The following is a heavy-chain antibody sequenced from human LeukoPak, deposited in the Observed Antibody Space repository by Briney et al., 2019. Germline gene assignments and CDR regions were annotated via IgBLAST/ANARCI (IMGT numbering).Heavy chain of an antibody. CDR1: GFTLSSYA. J-gene: IGHJ4*02. CDR3: AKPGVIIFNPYYFDY. V-gene: IGHV3-23*01. Sequence: PGGSLRLSCAASGFTLSSYAMSWVRQAPGKGLEWVSAISDSGNTYHADSVKGRFTISRDNSKNTLYLQMNSLRAEDTAVYYCAKPGVIIFNPYYFDYWGQGTLVTVSS. CDR2: ISDSGNT. D-gene: IGHD3-10*01.